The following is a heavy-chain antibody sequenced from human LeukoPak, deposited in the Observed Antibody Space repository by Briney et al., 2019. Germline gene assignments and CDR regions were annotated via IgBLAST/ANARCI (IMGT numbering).Heavy chain of an antibody. J-gene: IGHJ3*02. CDR3: ARGAPYCSSTSCYKMRGAFDI. Sequence: GASVKVSCKASGYTFTSYGISWVRQAPGQGLEWMGWISAYNGNTNYAQKLQGRVTMTTDTSTSTAYMELRSLRSDDTAMYYCARGAPYCSSTSCYKMRGAFDIWGQGTMVTVSS. CDR1: GYTFTSYG. D-gene: IGHD2-2*02. V-gene: IGHV1-18*01. CDR2: ISAYNGNT.